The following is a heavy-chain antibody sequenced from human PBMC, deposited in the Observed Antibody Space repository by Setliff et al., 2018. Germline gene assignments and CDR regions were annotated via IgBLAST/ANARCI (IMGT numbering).Heavy chain of an antibody. Sequence: KPSETLSLTCTVSGDSISSRRNYWGWFRQPAGKELEWIGQIYTSWSTTYNPSLKSRVTISVDTSKDQFSLKVISMTAADTAVYYCARGRNIAARLLDSWGQGTLVTVSS. CDR1: GDSISSRRNY. CDR2: IYTSWST. J-gene: IGHJ4*02. D-gene: IGHD6-6*01. V-gene: IGHV4-61*09. CDR3: ARGRNIAARLLDS.